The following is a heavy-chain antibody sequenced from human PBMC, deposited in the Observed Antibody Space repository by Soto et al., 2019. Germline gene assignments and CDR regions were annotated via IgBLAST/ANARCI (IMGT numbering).Heavy chain of an antibody. CDR1: GYTFTSYG. CDR2: ISAYNGNT. CDR3: ARDVAVAGTEYWFDP. D-gene: IGHD6-19*01. J-gene: IGHJ5*02. Sequence: GASVKVSCKASGYTFTSYGISWVRQAPGQGLEWMGWISAYNGNTNYAQKLQGRVTMTTDTSTSTAYMELRSLRSDDTAVYYCARDVAVAGTEYWFDPWGQGTLVTVSS. V-gene: IGHV1-18*01.